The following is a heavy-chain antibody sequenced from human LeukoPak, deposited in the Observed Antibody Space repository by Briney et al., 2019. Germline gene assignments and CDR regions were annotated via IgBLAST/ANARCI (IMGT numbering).Heavy chain of an antibody. CDR1: GITFSSHT. J-gene: IGHJ4*02. D-gene: IGHD4-11*01. V-gene: IGHV3-21*01. CDR2: ISSSSSYI. CDR3: ARDRSRNYGYYFDF. Sequence: KPGGSLRLSCAASGITFSSHTMNWVRQAPGKGREWVSSISSSSSYIYYAGSVKGRFTISRDNAKNSLFLQMTSLRAEDTAVYYCARDRSRNYGYYFDFWGQGTLVSVSS.